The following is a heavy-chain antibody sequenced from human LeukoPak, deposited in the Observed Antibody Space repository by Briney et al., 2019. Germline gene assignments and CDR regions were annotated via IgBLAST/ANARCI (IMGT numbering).Heavy chain of an antibody. V-gene: IGHV3-21*01. J-gene: IGHJ1*01. Sequence: GGSLRLSCLASGFTFNRYSMKWVRQAPGKGLEWVSSISGSSNDKHYIDSMKGRFTISRDNAKNSLFLQMNSLRAEDTAVYYCVRAEGSSGSSEYFQHWGQGTLVTVSS. CDR3: VRAEGSSGSSEYFQH. CDR2: ISGSSNDK. D-gene: IGHD5-12*01. CDR1: GFTFNRYS.